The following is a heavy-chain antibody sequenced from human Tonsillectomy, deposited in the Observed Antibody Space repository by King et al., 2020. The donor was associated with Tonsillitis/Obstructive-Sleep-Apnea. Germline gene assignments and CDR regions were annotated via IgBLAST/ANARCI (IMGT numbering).Heavy chain of an antibody. Sequence: GSSFKVCFPSSRGRLLISPISLCRPATGKLLYVLLGHLPLFGTDNYAQKLQGRVTSTADESSSTAYMELSSLRSEDTAVYYCARDQEGELGYCSGGSCYDAFDIWGQGTMVTVSS. D-gene: IGHD2-15*01. CDR3: ARDQEGELGYCSGGSCYDAFDI. CDR1: RGRLLISP. J-gene: IGHJ3*02. V-gene: IGHV1-69*01. CDR2: HLPLFGTD.